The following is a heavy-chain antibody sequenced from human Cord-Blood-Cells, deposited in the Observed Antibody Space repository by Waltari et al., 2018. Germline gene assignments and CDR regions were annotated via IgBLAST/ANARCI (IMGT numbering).Heavy chain of an antibody. J-gene: IGHJ3*02. Sequence: QLQLQGSGPGLVKPSETLSLTCTVSGGSISSSSYYWGWIRQPPGKGLEWIGSIYYSGSTYYNPSLKSRVTISVDTSKNQFSLKLSSVTAADTAVYYCARRADDAFDIWGQGTMVTVSS. CDR3: ARRADDAFDI. CDR2: IYYSGST. D-gene: IGHD1-26*01. CDR1: GGSISSSSYY. V-gene: IGHV4-39*01.